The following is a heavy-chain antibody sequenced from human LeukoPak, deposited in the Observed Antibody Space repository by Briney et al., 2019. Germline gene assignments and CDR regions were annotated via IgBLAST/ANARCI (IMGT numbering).Heavy chain of an antibody. Sequence: GGSLRLSCAASGFTFSTYAMFWVRQAPGKGLEYVSAISSNGGTTYYANSEKGRFTISRDNSKNTLYLQMGSLRAEDMAVYYCARGLGYCSRASCYPDYWGQGTLVTVSS. J-gene: IGHJ4*02. D-gene: IGHD2-2*01. CDR1: GFTFSTYA. V-gene: IGHV3-64*01. CDR2: ISSNGGTT. CDR3: ARGLGYCSRASCYPDY.